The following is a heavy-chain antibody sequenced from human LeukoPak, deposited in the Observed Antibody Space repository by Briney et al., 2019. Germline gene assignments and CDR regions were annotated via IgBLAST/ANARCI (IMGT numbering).Heavy chain of an antibody. J-gene: IGHJ4*02. CDR3: ARALIVVVTAALFDS. V-gene: IGHV4-31*03. Sequence: SQTLSLTCTVSGDSISSGAYHWSWIRQHPGKGLEWIGYIHYSGSIYYNPSLKSRVSISVDTSKHQFSLKLSSLTAADTAVYYCARALIVVVTAALFDSWGQGTLVTVSS. D-gene: IGHD2-2*01. CDR1: GDSISSGAYH. CDR2: IHYSGSI.